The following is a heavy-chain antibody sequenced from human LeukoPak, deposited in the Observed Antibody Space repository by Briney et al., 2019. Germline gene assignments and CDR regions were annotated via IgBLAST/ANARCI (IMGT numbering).Heavy chain of an antibody. V-gene: IGHV4-59*12. Sequence: SETLSLTCTVSGGSISSYYWSWIRQPPRKGLEWIGYIYYSGSTNYNPSLKSRVTISVDTSKNQFSLKLSSVTAADAAVYYCAREMQYDSSLNPHDAFDIWGQGTMVTVSS. CDR1: GGSISSYY. CDR2: IYYSGST. D-gene: IGHD3-22*01. J-gene: IGHJ3*02. CDR3: AREMQYDSSLNPHDAFDI.